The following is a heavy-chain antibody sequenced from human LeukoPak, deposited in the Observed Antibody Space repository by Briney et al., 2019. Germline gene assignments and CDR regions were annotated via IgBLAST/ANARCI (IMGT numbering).Heavy chain of an antibody. CDR3: ARLSSSSPPEDY. J-gene: IGHJ4*02. Sequence: ASVKVSCKASGGTFSSYTISWVRQAPGQGLEWMGGIIPIFGTANYAQKFQGRVTITADESTSTAYMELSSLSSEDTAVYYCARLSSSSPPEDYWGQGTLVTVSS. CDR1: GGTFSSYT. V-gene: IGHV1-69*13. CDR2: IIPIFGTA. D-gene: IGHD6-13*01.